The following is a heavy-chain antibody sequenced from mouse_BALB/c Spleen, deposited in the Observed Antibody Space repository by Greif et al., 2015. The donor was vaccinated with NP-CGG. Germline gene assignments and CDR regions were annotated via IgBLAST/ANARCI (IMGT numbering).Heavy chain of an antibody. V-gene: IGHV14-4*02. J-gene: IGHJ3*01. CDR2: IDPGNGDT. D-gene: IGHD2-14*01. Sequence: VQLQQSGAELVRSGASVKLSCTASGFNIKDYYMHWVNQRPEQGLEWIGWIDPGNGDTEYAPKFQGKATMTADTSSNTAYLQLSSLTSEDTAVYYCNAGVRRAWFAYWGQGTLVTVSA. CDR3: NAGVRRAWFAY. CDR1: GFNIKDYY.